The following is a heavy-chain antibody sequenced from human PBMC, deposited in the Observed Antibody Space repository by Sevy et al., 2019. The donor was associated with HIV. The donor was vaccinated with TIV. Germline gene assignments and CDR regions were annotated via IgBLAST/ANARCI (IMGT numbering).Heavy chain of an antibody. CDR1: GFSLRTYA. CDR3: ARDVRKWLRFVYYHYGLDG. D-gene: IGHD5-12*01. V-gene: IGHV3-23*01. Sequence: GGSLRLSCEASGFSLRTYAMSWVRQAPGRGLEWVSTMSGGGENTYYAESVKGRFTISRDNSGKTLYQQMNSLTVEDTALYYRARDVRKWLRFVYYHYGLDGWGQGTTVTVSS. CDR2: MSGGGENT. J-gene: IGHJ6*02.